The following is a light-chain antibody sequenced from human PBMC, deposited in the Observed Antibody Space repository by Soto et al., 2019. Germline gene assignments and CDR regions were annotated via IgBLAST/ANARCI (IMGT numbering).Light chain of an antibody. V-gene: IGLV2-8*01. CDR2: EVS. J-gene: IGLJ1*01. Sequence: QSALTQPPSASGSPGQSVTISCTGTSSDVGAYNFVSWYQQHPGKAPKLMIFEVSKRPSGVPDRFSGSKSGNTASLTVSGLQAEDEAEYYCSSYAGSNTRFGTGTKLTVL. CDR1: SSDVGAYNF. CDR3: SSYAGSNTR.